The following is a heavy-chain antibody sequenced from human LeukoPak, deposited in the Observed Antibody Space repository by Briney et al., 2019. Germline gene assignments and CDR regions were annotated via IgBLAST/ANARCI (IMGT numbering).Heavy chain of an antibody. CDR3: ARFGEHGY. CDR1: GFTFSSYA. Sequence: GGSLRLSCAASGFTFSSYAMSWVRQAPGKGLEWVSYISSSSSTIYYADSVKGRFTISRDNAKNSLYLQMNSLRAEDTAVYYCARFGEHGYWGQGTLVTVSS. J-gene: IGHJ4*02. CDR2: ISSSSSTI. V-gene: IGHV3-48*01. D-gene: IGHD3-10*01.